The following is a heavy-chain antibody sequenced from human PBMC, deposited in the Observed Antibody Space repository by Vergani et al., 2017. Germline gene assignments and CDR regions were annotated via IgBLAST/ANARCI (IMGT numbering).Heavy chain of an antibody. J-gene: IGHJ4*02. Sequence: EVQLLQSGGGVIQPGGSVRLSCAASGFSFGDYAMTWVRQAPGKGLEWVSAISARYPSTYYADSVKGRFTISRDNSKNMLYLQMNSLRAEDTAVYYCARLSYDTTPYLQGGYDCWGQGTLVSVSS. CDR3: ARLSYDTTPYLQGGYDC. CDR2: ISARYPST. D-gene: IGHD3-22*01. CDR1: GFSFGDYA. V-gene: IGHV3-23*01.